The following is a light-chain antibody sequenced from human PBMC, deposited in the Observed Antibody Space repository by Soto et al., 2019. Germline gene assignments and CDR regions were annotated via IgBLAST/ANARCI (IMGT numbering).Light chain of an antibody. CDR1: QSLFHSSKKKHY. CDR3: QQYYSPPRT. J-gene: IGKJ1*01. V-gene: IGKV4-1*01. Sequence: DIVMTQSPDSLAVSLGERATIDCRSSQSLFHSSKKKHYLAWYQQKPGQXPKXXISWASTRESGVPDRFSGSGSGTDFTLTISSLQAEDVAVYDGQQYYSPPRTFGQGTKVDIK. CDR2: WAS.